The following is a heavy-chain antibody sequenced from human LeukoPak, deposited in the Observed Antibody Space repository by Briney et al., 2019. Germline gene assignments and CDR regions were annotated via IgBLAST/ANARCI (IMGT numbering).Heavy chain of an antibody. CDR1: GFTLSRHG. Sequence: GGSLRLSCAASGFTLSRHGMHWVRQAPGKGLEWVALISYDGSHKYYVDSVKGRFTISRDDSTNTLYLQMNSLRPEDTALYYCAKDLDYGGRDFDYWGQGTLVTVSS. D-gene: IGHD4-23*01. J-gene: IGHJ4*02. V-gene: IGHV3-30*18. CDR3: AKDLDYGGRDFDY. CDR2: ISYDGSHK.